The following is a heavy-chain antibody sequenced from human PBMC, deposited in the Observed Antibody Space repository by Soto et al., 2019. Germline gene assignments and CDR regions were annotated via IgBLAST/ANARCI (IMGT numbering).Heavy chain of an antibody. CDR3: ARETSSWFGGTDY. J-gene: IGHJ4*02. D-gene: IGHD3-10*01. CDR2: ISSSSSYT. Sequence: GGSLRLSCVGSGLAISNSYMTWVRQAPGKGLEWVSYISSSSSYTNYADSVKGRFTISRDNAKNSLYLQMNSLRAEDTAVYYCARETSSWFGGTDYWGQGTLVTVSS. CDR1: GLAISNSY. V-gene: IGHV3-11*05.